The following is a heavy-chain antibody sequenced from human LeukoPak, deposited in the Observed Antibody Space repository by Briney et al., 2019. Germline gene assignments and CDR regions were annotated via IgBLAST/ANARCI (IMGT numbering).Heavy chain of an antibody. D-gene: IGHD6-13*01. CDR2: IYYSGST. CDR3: ARARVSSSWYDWFDP. CDR1: GGSISSSSYY. V-gene: IGHV4-39*07. Sequence: SETLSLTCTVSGGSISSSSYYWGWIRQPPGKGLEWIGSIYYSGSTYYNPSLKSRVTISVDTSKNQFSLKLSSVTAADTAVYHCARARVSSSWYDWFDPWGQGTLVTVSS. J-gene: IGHJ5*02.